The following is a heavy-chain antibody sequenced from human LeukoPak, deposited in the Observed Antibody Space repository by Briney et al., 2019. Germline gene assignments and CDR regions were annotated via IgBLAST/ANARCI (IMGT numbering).Heavy chain of an antibody. D-gene: IGHD5-24*01. CDR3: ARDRDYYYYGMDV. CDR2: ISSSSSYI. V-gene: IGHV3-21*01. Sequence: PGGSLRLSCAASGFTFSTYSMNWVRQAPGKGLEWVSSISSSSSYIYYADSVKGRFTISRDHAKNSLYLQMNSLRAEDTAVYYCARDRDYYYYGMDVWGQGTTVTVSS. J-gene: IGHJ6*02. CDR1: GFTFSTYS.